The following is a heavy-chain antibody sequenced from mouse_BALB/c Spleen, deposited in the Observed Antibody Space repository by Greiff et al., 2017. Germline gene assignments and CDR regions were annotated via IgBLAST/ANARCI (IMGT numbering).Heavy chain of an antibody. CDR3: AREGLRRGPWFAY. Sequence: QVQLQQSGSVLVRPGASVKLSCKASGYTFTSSWMHWAKQRPGQGLEWIGEIHPNSGNTNYNEKFKGKATLTVDTSSSTAYVDLSSLTSEDSAVYYCAREGLRRGPWFAYWGQGTLVTVSA. J-gene: IGHJ3*01. CDR2: IHPNSGNT. D-gene: IGHD2-2*01. CDR1: GYTFTSSW. V-gene: IGHV1S130*01.